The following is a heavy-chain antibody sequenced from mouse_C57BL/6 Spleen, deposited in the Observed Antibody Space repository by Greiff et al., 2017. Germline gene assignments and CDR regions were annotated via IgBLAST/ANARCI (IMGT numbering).Heavy chain of an antibody. V-gene: IGHV1-50*01. CDR2: IDPSDSYT. J-gene: IGHJ2*01. CDR1: GYTFTSYW. D-gene: IGHD3-2*02. CDR3: TRWGGSSGYIDY. Sequence: QVQLQQPGAELVKPGASVKLSCKASGYTFTSYWMQWVKQRPGQGLEWIGEIDPSDSYTNSNQKFKGKATLTADTSSSTAYMQLSSLSDEDSAVYYCTRWGGSSGYIDYWGQGTTLTVSS.